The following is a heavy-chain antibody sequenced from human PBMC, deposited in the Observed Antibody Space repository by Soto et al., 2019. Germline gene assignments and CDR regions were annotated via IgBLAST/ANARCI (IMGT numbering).Heavy chain of an antibody. CDR1: GFTFSSYA. CDR3: VKGGWNSSGQSRTYYYYYGMDV. J-gene: IGHJ6*02. CDR2: ISSNGGST. Sequence: PGGSLRLSCSASGFTFSSYAMHWVRQAPGKGLEYVSAISSNGGSTYYADSVKGRFTISRDNSKNTLYLQMSSLRAEDTAVYYCVKGGWNSSGQSRTYYYYYGMDVWGQGTTVTV. V-gene: IGHV3-64D*06. D-gene: IGHD6-19*01.